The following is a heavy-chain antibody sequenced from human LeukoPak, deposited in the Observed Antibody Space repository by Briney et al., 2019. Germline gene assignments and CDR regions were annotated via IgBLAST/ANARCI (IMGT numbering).Heavy chain of an antibody. V-gene: IGHV4-30-4*01. CDR2: IYYSGST. D-gene: IGHD3-10*01. Sequence: PSQTLSLTCTVSGGSISSGDYYWSWIRQPPGKGLEWIGYIYYSGSTYYNPSLKSRVTISVDTSKNQFSLKLSSVTAADTAVYYCARFYRGDPQNWFDPWGQGTLVTVSS. J-gene: IGHJ5*02. CDR3: ARFYRGDPQNWFDP. CDR1: GGSISSGDYY.